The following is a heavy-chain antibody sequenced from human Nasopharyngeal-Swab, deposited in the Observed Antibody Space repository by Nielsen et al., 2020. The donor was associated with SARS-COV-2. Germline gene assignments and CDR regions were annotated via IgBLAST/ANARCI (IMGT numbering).Heavy chain of an antibody. Sequence: GESLKISCVASGFPFSPSGMNWVRQAPGKGLEWLSYIGTSSSTSYYADSVKGRFTISRDTAKNSLYLQMNSLSAEDTAVYYCTSGWFDPWGQGTLVTVSS. V-gene: IGHV3-48*04. J-gene: IGHJ5*02. CDR2: IGTSSSTS. CDR1: GFPFSPSG. CDR3: TSGWFDP.